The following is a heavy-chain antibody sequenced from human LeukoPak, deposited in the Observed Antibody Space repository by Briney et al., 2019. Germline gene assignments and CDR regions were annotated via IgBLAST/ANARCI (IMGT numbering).Heavy chain of an antibody. CDR3: TRGLVV. D-gene: IGHD2-2*01. V-gene: IGHV3-48*03. Sequence: GGSLRLSCAASGFTFREYEMHWVRQAPGKGLEWVSDISSGGTTIFYADSVKGRFNLSRDNAKNALYLQMNSLRDEDTAIYYCTRGLVVWGQGALVTVSS. CDR1: GFTFREYE. J-gene: IGHJ4*02. CDR2: ISSGGTTI.